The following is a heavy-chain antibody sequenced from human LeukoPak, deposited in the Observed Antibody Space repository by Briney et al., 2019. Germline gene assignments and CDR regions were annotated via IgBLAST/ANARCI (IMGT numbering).Heavy chain of an antibody. CDR3: ATGSVRYSASWYSQEGDY. J-gene: IGHJ4*02. Sequence: GGSLRLSCAASGFTSSSYAMSWVRQAPGKGLEWVSAISVSAGSTYYADSVKGRFTISRDNSKNTLYLQMNSLRAEDTAVYYCATGSVRYSASWYSQEGDYWGQGTLVTVSS. V-gene: IGHV3-23*01. CDR1: GFTSSSYA. CDR2: ISVSAGST. D-gene: IGHD6-13*01.